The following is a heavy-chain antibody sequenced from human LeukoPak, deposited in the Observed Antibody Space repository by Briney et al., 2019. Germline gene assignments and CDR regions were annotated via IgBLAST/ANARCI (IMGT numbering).Heavy chain of an antibody. Sequence: GGSLRLSCAASGFTFSNYEMNWVRQAPGKGLEWVSYISSSGSTIYYADSVKGRFTISRDNAKNSLYLQMNSLRAEDTAVYYCARRLRRNYFDYWGQGTLVTVSS. V-gene: IGHV3-48*03. CDR2: ISSSGSTI. D-gene: IGHD4-17*01. J-gene: IGHJ4*02. CDR3: ARRLRRNYFDY. CDR1: GFTFSNYE.